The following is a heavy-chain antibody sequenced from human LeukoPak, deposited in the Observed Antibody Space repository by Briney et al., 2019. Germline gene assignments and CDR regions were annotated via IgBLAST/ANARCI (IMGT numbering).Heavy chain of an antibody. Sequence: SETLSRTCTVSGGSISSGSYYWSWIRQPAGTGLEWIGRIYTSGSTNYNPSLKSRVTISVDTSKNQFSLKLSSVTAADTAVYYCARGGDWFDPWGQETLVTVSS. J-gene: IGHJ5*02. V-gene: IGHV4-61*02. CDR2: IYTSGST. D-gene: IGHD3-16*01. CDR3: ARGGDWFDP. CDR1: GGSISSGSYY.